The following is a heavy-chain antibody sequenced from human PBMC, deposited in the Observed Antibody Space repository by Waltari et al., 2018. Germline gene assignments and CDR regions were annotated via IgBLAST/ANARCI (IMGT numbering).Heavy chain of an antibody. J-gene: IGHJ6*02. V-gene: IGHV3-23*01. CDR2: ISASGRKT. CDR1: GFASSSYA. Sequence: EVQLLESGGGLVQPGGSLRLSCAASGFASSSYAMSWVRQAQGKGLEWVSHISASGRKTNYADSVKGRFTISRDNSENTLYLQMNSLSAEDTAVYYCAKDTRGNFYYYGLDVWGQGTTVTVSS. CDR3: AKDTRGNFYYYGLDV. D-gene: IGHD3-10*01.